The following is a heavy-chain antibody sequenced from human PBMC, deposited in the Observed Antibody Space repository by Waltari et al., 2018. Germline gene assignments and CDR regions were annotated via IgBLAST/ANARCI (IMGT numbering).Heavy chain of an antibody. J-gene: IGHJ3*02. CDR1: GGTFSSYA. CDR2: IIPILGIA. CDR3: ARDRDILTGYDPSDAFDI. V-gene: IGHV1-69*10. Sequence: QVQLVQSGAEVKKPGSSVKVSCKASGGTFSSYAISWVRQAPGQGLEWMGGIIPILGIANYAQKFQGRVTITADKSTSTAYMELSSLRSEDTAVYYCARDRDILTGYDPSDAFDIWGQGTMVTVSS. D-gene: IGHD3-9*01.